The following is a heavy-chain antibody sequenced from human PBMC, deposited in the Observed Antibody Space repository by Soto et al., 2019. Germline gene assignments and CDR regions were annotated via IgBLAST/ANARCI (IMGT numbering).Heavy chain of an antibody. CDR1: GFTFSSYG. J-gene: IGHJ6*02. CDR3: AKDEYCSGGSCYYYYGMDV. D-gene: IGHD2-15*01. CDR2: ISYDGSNK. V-gene: IGHV3-30*18. Sequence: GGSLRLSCAASGFTFSSYGMHWVRQAPGKGLEWVAVISYDGSNKYCADSVKGRFTISRDNSKNTLYLQMNSLRAEDTAVYYCAKDEYCSGGSCYYYYGMDVWGQGTTVTVSS.